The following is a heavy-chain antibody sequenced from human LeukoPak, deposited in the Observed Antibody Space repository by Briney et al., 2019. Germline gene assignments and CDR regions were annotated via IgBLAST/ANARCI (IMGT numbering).Heavy chain of an antibody. D-gene: IGHD3-9*01. CDR3: ARGLRYFDWLPPALIDY. V-gene: IGHV4-34*01. CDR2: INHSGST. Sequence: SEALSLTCAVYGGSFSGYYWSWIRQPPGKGLEWIGEINHSGSTNYNPSLKRRVTISVDTSKNQFSLKLSSGTDAETAVYYCARGLRYFDWLPPALIDYWGQGTLVTVSS. J-gene: IGHJ4*02. CDR1: GGSFSGYY.